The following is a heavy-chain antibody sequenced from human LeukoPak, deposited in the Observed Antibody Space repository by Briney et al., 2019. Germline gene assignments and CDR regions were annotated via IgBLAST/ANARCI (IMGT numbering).Heavy chain of an antibody. CDR1: GFTFSNAY. Sequence: GGSLRLSCAASGFTFSNAYMNWVRQAPGKGLEWVGRIKPKTDGETTEYAAPVRGRFSISRDDSKNMLYLQMNSLKTEDTAVYYCITPLPYSAQGGQGTLVTVSS. CDR2: IKPKTDGETT. V-gene: IGHV3-15*07. J-gene: IGHJ4*02. CDR3: ITPLPYSAQ. D-gene: IGHD2-21*01.